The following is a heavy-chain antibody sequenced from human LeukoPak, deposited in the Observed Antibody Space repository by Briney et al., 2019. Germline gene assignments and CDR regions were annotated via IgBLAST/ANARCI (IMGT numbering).Heavy chain of an antibody. D-gene: IGHD2-2*01. V-gene: IGHV3-30*18. J-gene: IGHJ6*02. CDR2: ISYDGSNK. CDR3: AKVVGYCSSTSCYGPYYYGMDV. Sequence: PGGSLRLSCAASGFTFSSYGMHWVRQAPGKGLEWVAVISYDGSNKYYADSVKGRFTISRDNSKNTLYLQMNSLRAEDTAVYYCAKVVGYCSSTSCYGPYYYGMDVWGQGTTVTVSS. CDR1: GFTFSSYG.